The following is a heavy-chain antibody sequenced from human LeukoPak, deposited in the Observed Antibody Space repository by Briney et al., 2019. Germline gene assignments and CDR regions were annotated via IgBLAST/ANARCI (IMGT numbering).Heavy chain of an antibody. D-gene: IGHD3-10*01. CDR3: ARAHYGSGSYYLRFDP. Sequence: SETLSLTCTVSGGSISSYYWSWIRQPPGKGLEWIGYIYYSGSTNYNPSLKSRVTISVDPSKNQFSLKLSSVTAADTAVYYCARAHYGSGSYYLRFDPWGQGTLVTVSS. V-gene: IGHV4-59*01. CDR1: GGSISSYY. CDR2: IYYSGST. J-gene: IGHJ5*02.